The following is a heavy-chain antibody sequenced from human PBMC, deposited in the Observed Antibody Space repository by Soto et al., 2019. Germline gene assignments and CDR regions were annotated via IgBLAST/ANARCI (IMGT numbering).Heavy chain of an antibody. D-gene: IGHD3-10*01. V-gene: IGHV3-30*03. CDR3: ATDRAELEFDY. Sequence: QVQLVESGGGVVQPGRSLRLSCAASGFTFSNYAMHWVRQAPGKGLEWVALISFDGSNKEIADSVKGRFTISRDNSMNTLYLQMNGLRPEDTALYYCATDRAELEFDYWGQGTLVTVSS. J-gene: IGHJ4*02. CDR1: GFTFSNYA. CDR2: ISFDGSNK.